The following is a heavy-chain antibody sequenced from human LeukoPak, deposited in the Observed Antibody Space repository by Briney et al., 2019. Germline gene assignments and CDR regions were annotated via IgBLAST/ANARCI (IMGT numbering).Heavy chain of an antibody. J-gene: IGHJ4*02. CDR2: VSFDGNEK. CDR1: GFIYSNYA. D-gene: IGHD2-2*01. V-gene: IGHV3-30*03. Sequence: GGSLRLSCAASGFIYSNYAMHWVRQAPGKGLEWVAVVSFDGNEKYYADPVKGRFTISRDNAKNSLYLQMNSLRAEDTAVYYCARNLPAADYWGQGTLVTVSS. CDR3: ARNLPAADY.